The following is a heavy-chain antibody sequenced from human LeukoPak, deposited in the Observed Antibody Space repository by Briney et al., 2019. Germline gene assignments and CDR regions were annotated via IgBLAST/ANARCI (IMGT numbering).Heavy chain of an antibody. J-gene: IGHJ4*02. CDR2: IYYSGST. Sequence: SETLSLTCTVSGYSISSGYYWGWIRQPPGKGLEWIGSIYYSGSTYYNPSLKSRVTISVDTSKNQFSLKLSSVTAADTAVYYCARHGRDGDYVAYWGQGTLVTVSS. CDR3: ARHGRDGDYVAY. V-gene: IGHV4-38-2*02. CDR1: GYSISSGYY. D-gene: IGHD4-17*01.